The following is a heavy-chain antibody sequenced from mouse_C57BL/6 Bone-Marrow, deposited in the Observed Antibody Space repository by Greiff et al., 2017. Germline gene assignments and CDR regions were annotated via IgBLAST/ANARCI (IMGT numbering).Heavy chain of an antibody. Sequence: EVQLQQSGPELVKPGASVKISCKASGYTFTDYYMNWVKQSHGKSLEWLGDINPNNGGTSYNQKFKGKATLTVDKSSSTAYMELRSLTSEDSAVYYCAISPHGSLMDYWGQGTSVTVSS. CDR1: GYTFTDYY. J-gene: IGHJ4*01. CDR3: AISPHGSLMDY. CDR2: INPNNGGT. D-gene: IGHD1-1*01. V-gene: IGHV1-26*01.